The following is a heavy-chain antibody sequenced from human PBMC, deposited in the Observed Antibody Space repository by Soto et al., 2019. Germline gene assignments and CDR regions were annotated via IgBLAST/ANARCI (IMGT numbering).Heavy chain of an antibody. Sequence: GGSLRLSCAVSGCTLSYHYIDWGCQAPVQGLEWVGRSRDKPQGYSTAYAASVKGRFTTSRDESKNSAYLQMNSLKTEDTAVYCCVRATYFSDSSGYTRCLDYWGQGTLVTVSS. V-gene: IGHV3-72*01. J-gene: IGHJ4*02. CDR3: VRATYFSDSSGYTRCLDY. CDR2: SRDKPQGYST. CDR1: GCTLSYHY. D-gene: IGHD3-22*01.